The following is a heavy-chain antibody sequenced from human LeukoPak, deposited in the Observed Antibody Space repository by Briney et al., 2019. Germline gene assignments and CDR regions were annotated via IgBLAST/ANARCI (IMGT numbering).Heavy chain of an antibody. CDR1: GFSFSTNW. D-gene: IGHD3-3*01. CDR3: AREASGYSRDF. J-gene: IGHJ4*02. CDR2: IRGDGSAK. V-gene: IGHV3-7*01. Sequence: GGSLRLSCAASGFSFSTNWMAWVRQAPGKGLEWVGNIRGDGSAKFYGGSVKGRFTISRDNSQNTLYLQMDSLRAEDTAVYYCAREASGYSRDFWGQGTLVIVSS.